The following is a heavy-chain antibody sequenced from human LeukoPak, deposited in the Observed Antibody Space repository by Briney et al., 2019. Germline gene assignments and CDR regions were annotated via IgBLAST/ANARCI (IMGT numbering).Heavy chain of an antibody. CDR3: AREARESQGAFDI. J-gene: IGHJ3*02. CDR2: INSYNGNT. CDR1: GYTFITYG. Sequence: ASVKVSCKASGYTFITYGISWVRQAPGQGLEWMGWINSYNGNTNYAQKLQGRVTMTTDTSTSTAYVELRSLRSDDTAVYYCAREARESQGAFDIWGQGTVVTVSS. V-gene: IGHV1-18*01.